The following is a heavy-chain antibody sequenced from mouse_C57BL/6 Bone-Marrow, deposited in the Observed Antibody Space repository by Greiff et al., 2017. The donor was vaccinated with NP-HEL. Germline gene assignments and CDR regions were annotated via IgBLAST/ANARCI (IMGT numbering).Heavy chain of an antibody. J-gene: IGHJ3*01. CDR1: GFTFSDFY. CDR2: SRNKANDYTT. Sequence: EVQGVESGGGLVQSGRSLRLSCATSGFTFSDFYMEWVRQAPGKGLEWIAASRNKANDYTTEYSASVKGRFIVSRDTSQSILYLQMNALRAEDTAIYYCARDGYGSSYGFAYWGQGTLVTVSA. V-gene: IGHV7-1*01. CDR3: ARDGYGSSYGFAY. D-gene: IGHD1-1*01.